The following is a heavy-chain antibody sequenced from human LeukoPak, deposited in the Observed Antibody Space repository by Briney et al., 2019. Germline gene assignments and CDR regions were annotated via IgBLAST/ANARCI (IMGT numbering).Heavy chain of an antibody. D-gene: IGHD6-13*01. CDR3: ARAYSSSWGVRYYYYMDV. CDR2: IHHSGST. CDR1: GASISSTVYS. J-gene: IGHJ6*03. Sequence: SETLSLTCAVSGASISSTVYSWSWIRQPPGEGLEWIEYIHHSGSTFYNPSLKSRVTISVDRSKNQFSLRLSSVTAADTAVYYCARAYSSSWGVRYYYYMDVWGKGTTVTVPS. V-gene: IGHV4-30-2*01.